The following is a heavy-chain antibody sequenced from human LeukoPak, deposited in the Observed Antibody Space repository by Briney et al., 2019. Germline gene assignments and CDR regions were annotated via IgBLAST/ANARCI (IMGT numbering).Heavy chain of an antibody. CDR2: IYHSGST. CDR1: GGSINSYY. V-gene: IGHV4-59*01. D-gene: IGHD2-15*01. CDR3: ARGGYCGGGSCYRKNAFEI. Sequence: PSETLSLTCTVSGGSINSYYWGWIRQPPGKGLEWIGYIYHSGSTNYNPSLKSRVTISVDTSKNQLSLKLSSVTAADTAVYYCARGGYCGGGSCYRKNAFEIWGQGTLVTVSS. J-gene: IGHJ3*02.